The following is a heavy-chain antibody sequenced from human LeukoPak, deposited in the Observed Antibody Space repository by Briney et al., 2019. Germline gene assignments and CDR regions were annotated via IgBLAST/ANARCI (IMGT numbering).Heavy chain of an antibody. V-gene: IGHV3-9*01. CDR2: ISWNSGSI. J-gene: IGHJ3*02. CDR1: GFTFDDYA. CDR3: AKDKGGHGAFDI. D-gene: IGHD5-12*01. Sequence: GGSLRLSCAASGFTFDDYAMHWVRQAPGKGLEWVSGISWNSGSIGYADSVKGRFTISRDNAKNSLYLQMNSLRAEDTALYYCAKDKGGHGAFDIWGQGTMVTVSS.